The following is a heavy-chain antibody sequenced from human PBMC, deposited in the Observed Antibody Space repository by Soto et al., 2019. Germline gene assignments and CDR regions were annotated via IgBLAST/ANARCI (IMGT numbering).Heavy chain of an antibody. CDR3: ARVDSTMGGWFDP. Sequence: QVQLQESGPGLVKPSQTLSLTCTVSGGSISSGDYYWSWIRQPPGKGLEWIGYIYYSGSTYYNPSLKSRVTISVDTSKDQFSLKLSSVTAADTAVYYCARVDSTMGGWFDPWGQGTLVTVSS. V-gene: IGHV4-30-4*01. J-gene: IGHJ5*02. CDR2: IYYSGST. D-gene: IGHD1-26*01. CDR1: GGSISSGDYY.